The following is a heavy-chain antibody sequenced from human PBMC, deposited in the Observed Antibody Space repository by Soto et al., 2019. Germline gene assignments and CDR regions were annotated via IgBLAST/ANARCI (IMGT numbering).Heavy chain of an antibody. CDR3: ARGLALAGNY. CDR2: ISSTSTYT. CDR1: GFTFRSYA. V-gene: IGHV3-21*01. J-gene: IGHJ4*02. D-gene: IGHD6-19*01. Sequence: PGGSLRLSCAASGFTFRSYAMNWVRQTQEKGLEWVSSISSTSTYTHYADSVKGRFTISRDNANNSLFLQMNSLRAEDTAIYYCARGLALAGNYWGQGAPVTVSS.